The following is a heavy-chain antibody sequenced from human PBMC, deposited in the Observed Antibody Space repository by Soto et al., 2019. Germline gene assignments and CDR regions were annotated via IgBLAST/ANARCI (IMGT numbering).Heavy chain of an antibody. CDR2: MNPNSGNT. Sequence: ASVKVSCKASGYTFTSYDINWVRQATGQGLEWMGWMNPNSGNTGYAQKFQGRVTMTRNTSISTAYMELSSLRSEDTAVYYCARGREYSSSDYYYYGMDVWGQGTTVTVSS. J-gene: IGHJ6*02. CDR1: GYTFTSYD. V-gene: IGHV1-8*01. CDR3: ARGREYSSSDYYYYGMDV. D-gene: IGHD6-6*01.